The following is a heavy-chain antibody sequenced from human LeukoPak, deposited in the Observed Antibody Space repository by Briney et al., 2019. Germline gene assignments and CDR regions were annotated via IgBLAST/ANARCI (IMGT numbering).Heavy chain of an antibody. CDR2: IYYSGST. CDR1: GGSISSYY. V-gene: IGHV4-59*01. D-gene: IGHD3-10*01. J-gene: IGHJ5*02. Sequence: PSVTLSLTCTVSGGSISSYYWSWIRQAPGKGLEWIGYIYYSGSTNYNPSLKSRVTISVDTSKNQFSLKLSSVTAADTAVYYCARDSYGSGSYYGWFDPWGQGTLVTVSS. CDR3: ARDSYGSGSYYGWFDP.